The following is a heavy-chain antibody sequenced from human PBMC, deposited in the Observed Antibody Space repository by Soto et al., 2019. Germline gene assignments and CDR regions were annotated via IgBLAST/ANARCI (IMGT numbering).Heavy chain of an antibody. CDR2: IIPILGTA. Sequence: SVKVSCKASVGTFSNYAINWVRQAPGQGLEWMGGIIPILGTANYAQKFQGRVTITADKSTSTAYMELSSLRSEDTAVFYCASVYYYDTSAYFYPYLDSWRQGTLVTVSS. J-gene: IGHJ4*02. CDR3: ASVYYYDTSAYFYPYLDS. D-gene: IGHD3-22*01. CDR1: VGTFSNYA. V-gene: IGHV1-69*10.